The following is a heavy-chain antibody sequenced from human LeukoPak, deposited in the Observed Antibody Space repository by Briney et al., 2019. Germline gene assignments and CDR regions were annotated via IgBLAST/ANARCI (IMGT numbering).Heavy chain of an antibody. V-gene: IGHV3-30*02. Sequence: GGSLRLSCAASGFTFSSYGMHWVRQAPGKGLEWAAFIRYDGSNKYYADSVKGRFTISRDNSKNTLYLQMNSLRAEDTAVYYCAKDDYGDYPLFDYWGQGTLVTVSS. D-gene: IGHD4-17*01. J-gene: IGHJ4*02. CDR1: GFTFSSYG. CDR2: IRYDGSNK. CDR3: AKDDYGDYPLFDY.